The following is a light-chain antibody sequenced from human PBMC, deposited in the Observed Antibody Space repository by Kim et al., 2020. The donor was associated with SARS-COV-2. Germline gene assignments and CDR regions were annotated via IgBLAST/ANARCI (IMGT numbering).Light chain of an antibody. Sequence: QSVLTQPPSASGTPGQRVTMSCSGSSSDIGRNTVNWYQQVPGTAPKLLIHSNNQRPSGVPDRFSGSKSGTSASLAISGLHSEDEADYYCAAWDDSLNGFWVFGGGTQLTVL. CDR3: AAWDDSLNGFWV. CDR2: SNN. V-gene: IGLV1-44*01. J-gene: IGLJ3*02. CDR1: SSDIGRNT.